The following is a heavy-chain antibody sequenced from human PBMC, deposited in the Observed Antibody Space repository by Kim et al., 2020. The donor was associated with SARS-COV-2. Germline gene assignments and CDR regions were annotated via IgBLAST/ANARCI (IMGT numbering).Heavy chain of an antibody. CDR3: ARDWFSVEGSTPGFDY. Sequence: VGSLRLSCAASGFTFSSYAMHWVRQAPGKGLEWVAVISYDGSNKYYADSVKGRFTISRDNSKNTLYLQMNSLRAEDTAVYYCARDWFSVEGSTPGFDYWG. D-gene: IGHD2-15*01. V-gene: IGHV3-30*04. CDR2: ISYDGSNK. CDR1: GFTFSSYA. J-gene: IGHJ4*01.